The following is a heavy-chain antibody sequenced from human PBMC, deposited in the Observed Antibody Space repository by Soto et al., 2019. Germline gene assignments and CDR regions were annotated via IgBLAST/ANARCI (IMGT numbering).Heavy chain of an antibody. J-gene: IGHJ4*02. Sequence: ESLSLSCPVSGFSFAIFSVHWVRPGQGEGRQLVSMISMDSRKTYYADSVRCRFTISRDNSKNSLYLQMNSLRPEDTALYYCAKDLFNGSTTSCYTRLGSWGQGTLVTVSS. V-gene: IGHV3-43*01. CDR3: AKDLFNGSTTSCYTRLGS. CDR1: GFSFAIFS. CDR2: ISMDSRKT. D-gene: IGHD2-2*02.